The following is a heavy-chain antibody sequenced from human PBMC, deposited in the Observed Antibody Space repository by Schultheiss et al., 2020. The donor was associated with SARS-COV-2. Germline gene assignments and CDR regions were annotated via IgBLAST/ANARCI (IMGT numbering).Heavy chain of an antibody. J-gene: IGHJ6*02. CDR1: GFTFSSYG. CDR3: ATLRAYCGGDCSYYYYGMDV. CDR2: FDPEDGET. D-gene: IGHD2-21*02. Sequence: GGSLRLSCAASGFTFSSYGMHWVRQAPGKGLEWMGGFDPEDGETIYAQKFQGRVTMTEDTSTDTAYMELSSLRSEDTAVYYCATLRAYCGGDCSYYYYGMDVWGQGTTVTVSS. V-gene: IGHV1-24*01.